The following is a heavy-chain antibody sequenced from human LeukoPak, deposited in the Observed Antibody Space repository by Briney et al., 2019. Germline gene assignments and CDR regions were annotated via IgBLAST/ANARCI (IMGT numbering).Heavy chain of an antibody. J-gene: IGHJ5*02. CDR1: GYTFTSYY. D-gene: IGHD4-17*01. Sequence: ASVKVSCKASGYTFTSYYMHWVRQAPGQGLEWMGIINPSGGSTSYAQKFQGRVTMTRDTSTSTVYMELSSLRSEDTAVYYCARDRDYGDYFVSGGFDPWGQGTLVTVSS. CDR3: ARDRDYGDYFVSGGFDP. CDR2: INPSGGST. V-gene: IGHV1-46*01.